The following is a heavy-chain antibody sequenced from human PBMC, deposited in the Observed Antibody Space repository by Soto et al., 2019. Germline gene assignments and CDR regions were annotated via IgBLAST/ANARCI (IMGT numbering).Heavy chain of an antibody. CDR2: VWYDGTNT. Sequence: QVKLVEAGGGVVQPGRSLRLSCAASGFTFSSYGMHWVRQAPGKGLEWVAVVWYDGTNTYYADSVKGRFTISRDNSKNTLYLQMNSLRAEDTAVYYCARGPGGPAFDIWGQGTMVTVSS. J-gene: IGHJ3*02. CDR1: GFTFSSYG. D-gene: IGHD1-26*01. V-gene: IGHV3-33*08. CDR3: ARGPGGPAFDI.